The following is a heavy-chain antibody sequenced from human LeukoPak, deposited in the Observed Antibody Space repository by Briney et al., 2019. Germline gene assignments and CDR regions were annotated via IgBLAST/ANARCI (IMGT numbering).Heavy chain of an antibody. D-gene: IGHD1-26*01. CDR1: GGTFSKYT. Sequence: GASVKLSCKASGGTFSKYTISWVRQRPGQGLEWMGGITPLFGTANYAQKFQGRVTMTRNTSISTAYMELSSLRSEDTAVYYCAREDGRGATTAFDAFDIWGQGTMVTVSS. CDR2: ITPLFGTA. CDR3: AREDGRGATTAFDAFDI. V-gene: IGHV1-69*05. J-gene: IGHJ3*02.